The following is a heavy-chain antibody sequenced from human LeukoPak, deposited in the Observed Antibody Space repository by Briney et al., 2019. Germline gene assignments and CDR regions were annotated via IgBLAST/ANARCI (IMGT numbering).Heavy chain of an antibody. CDR1: GGSISSYY. Sequence: SETLSLTCTVSGGSISSYYWSWIRQPPGKGLEWIGYIYYSGSTNYNPSLKSRVTTSVDTSKNQFSLKLSSVTAADTAVYYCARGGYLGYCSSTSCYYGMDVWGQGTTVTVSS. CDR3: ARGGYLGYCSSTSCYYGMDV. D-gene: IGHD2-2*01. V-gene: IGHV4-59*01. CDR2: IYYSGST. J-gene: IGHJ6*02.